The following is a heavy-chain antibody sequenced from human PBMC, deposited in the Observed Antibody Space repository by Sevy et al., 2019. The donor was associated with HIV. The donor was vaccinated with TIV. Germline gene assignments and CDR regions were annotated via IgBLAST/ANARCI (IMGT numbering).Heavy chain of an antibody. D-gene: IGHD6-19*01. Sequence: ASVKVPRKASGGTFSSYGISWVRQAPGQGLEWMGGIIPILGTVNYAQKFQGRVTITADESTKTAYMELSSLRSEDTAVYYCARGGGNGWYYFDYWGQETLVTVSS. V-gene: IGHV1-69*13. CDR1: GGTFSSYG. CDR3: ARGGGNGWYYFDY. CDR2: IIPILGTV. J-gene: IGHJ4*02.